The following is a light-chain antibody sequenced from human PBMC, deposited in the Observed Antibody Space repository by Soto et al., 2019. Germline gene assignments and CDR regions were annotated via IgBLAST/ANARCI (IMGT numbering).Light chain of an antibody. CDR2: ANS. CDR1: SSNIGAGYD. Sequence: QSVLTQPPSVSGAPGQGVTISCTGSSSNIGAGYDVHWYQQLPGTAPKVLIYANSNRPSGVPDRFSGSKSGTSASLAITGLQAEDEADYYCQSYDSSLSVVFGGGTKLTVL. V-gene: IGLV1-40*01. CDR3: QSYDSSLSVV. J-gene: IGLJ2*01.